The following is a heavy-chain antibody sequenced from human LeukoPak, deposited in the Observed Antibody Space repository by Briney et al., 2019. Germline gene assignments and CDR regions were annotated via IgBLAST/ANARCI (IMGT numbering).Heavy chain of an antibody. D-gene: IGHD4-17*01. CDR1: GYTFTGSY. CDR3: ARPTHRLTVTTAIDY. CDR2: INPKNGAT. V-gene: IGHV1-2*02. J-gene: IGHJ4*02. Sequence: GASVKVSCKPSGYTFTGSYLHWVRQAPGQGLQWMGWINPKNGATKYSQSFRGRVTMTRDTSIDTAYMELSSLTSDDTAIYYCARPTHRLTVTTAIDYWGQGTLVTVSS.